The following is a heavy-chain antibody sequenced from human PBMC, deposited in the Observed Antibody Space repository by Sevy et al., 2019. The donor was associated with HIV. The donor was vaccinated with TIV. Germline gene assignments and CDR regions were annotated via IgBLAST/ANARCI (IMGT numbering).Heavy chain of an antibody. CDR1: GYTFTGYY. J-gene: IGHJ5*02. CDR2: INPNSGGT. D-gene: IGHD3-10*01. Sequence: ASVKVSCKASGYTFTGYYLHWVRQAPGQGLEWMAWINPNSGGTNYARKFQGRVIMTRDTSISTAYMELSRLRSDDTAVYYCARREVTMIRGRGFDPWGQGTLVTVSS. CDR3: ARREVTMIRGRGFDP. V-gene: IGHV1-2*02.